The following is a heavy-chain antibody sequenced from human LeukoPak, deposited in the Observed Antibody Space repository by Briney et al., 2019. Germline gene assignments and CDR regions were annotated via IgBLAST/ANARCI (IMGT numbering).Heavy chain of an antibody. CDR1: GYTFIGYY. CDR2: INPNSGVT. V-gene: IGHV1-2*02. D-gene: IGHD2-2*01. CDR3: ARDPLGYCSRTSCADAFDI. Sequence: ASVKVSCTASGYTFIGYYMHWVRQAPGQGLEWMGWINPNSGVTNYAQKFQGRVTMTRDTSISTAYMDMSRLRSDDTAVYYCARDPLGYCSRTSCADAFDIWGQGTMVTVSS. J-gene: IGHJ3*02.